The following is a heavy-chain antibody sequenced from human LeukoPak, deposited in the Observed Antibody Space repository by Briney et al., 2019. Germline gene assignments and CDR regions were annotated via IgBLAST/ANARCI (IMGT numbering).Heavy chain of an antibody. D-gene: IGHD3-10*01. V-gene: IGHV4-34*01. CDR2: INHYGST. J-gene: IGHJ6*03. CDR1: GGSFSGYY. Sequence: SETLSLTCAVYGGSFSGYYWSWIRQPPGKGLEWIGEINHYGSTNYNPSLKSRVTISVDTSKNQFSLNLSSVTAADTAVYYCARIRITMVRGVIANYYYYYMDVWGKGTTVTVSS. CDR3: ARIRITMVRGVIANYYYYYMDV.